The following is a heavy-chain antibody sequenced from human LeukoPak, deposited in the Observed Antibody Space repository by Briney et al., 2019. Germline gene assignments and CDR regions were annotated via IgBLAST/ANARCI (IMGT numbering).Heavy chain of an antibody. CDR1: GGSISSYY. V-gene: IGHV4-59*13. D-gene: IGHD1-26*01. CDR2: VYYSGST. CDR3: TSGRPLGFDY. Sequence: SETLSLTCTVSGGSISSYYWSWIRQPPGKGLEWIGYVYYSGSTNYNPSLKSRVTISVDTSKNQFSLKLSSVTAADTAVYYCTSGRPLGFDYWGQGTLVTVSS. J-gene: IGHJ4*02.